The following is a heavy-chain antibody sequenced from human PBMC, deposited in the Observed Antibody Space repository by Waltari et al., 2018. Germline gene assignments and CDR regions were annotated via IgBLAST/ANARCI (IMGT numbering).Heavy chain of an antibody. CDR3: TRDSGQGLDF. CDR2: INSDGTGT. D-gene: IGHD3-10*01. J-gene: IGHJ4*02. V-gene: IGHV3-74*01. CDR1: GFTFRNHW. Sequence: EVQLVESGGGLVQSGGSLRLSCGASGFTFRNHWMHWVRQAPGKGLLCVSRINSDGTGTSHADSVKGRFTMSRDNAKNTLYLQMNSLRVEDTAVYYCTRDSGQGLDFWGQGTLVTVSS.